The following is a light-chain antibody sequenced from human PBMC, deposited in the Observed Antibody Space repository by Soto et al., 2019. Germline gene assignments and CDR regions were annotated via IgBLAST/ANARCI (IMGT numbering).Light chain of an antibody. CDR1: QTVRNNY. Sequence: EFVLTQSPGTLSLPPGERATLSCRASQTVRNNYLAWHQQKPGQSPRLLIYDASSRATGSPARFSGGGSGTDFPLTISRLEPEAFAGYYCQQFSSYPLTFGGGTKVDIK. CDR2: DAS. V-gene: IGKV3-20*01. J-gene: IGKJ4*01. CDR3: QQFSSYPLT.